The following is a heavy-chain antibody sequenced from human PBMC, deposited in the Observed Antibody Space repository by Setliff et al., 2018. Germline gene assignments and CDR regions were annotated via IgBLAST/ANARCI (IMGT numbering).Heavy chain of an antibody. CDR2: ISSSSSYI. J-gene: IGHJ4*02. CDR1: GFTFSSYS. CDR3: AKRGPYCSGGTCHYYFDY. D-gene: IGHD2-15*01. V-gene: IGHV3-21*01. Sequence: PGGSLRLSCAASGFTFSSYSMNWVRQAPGKGLEWVSSISSSSSYIYYADSVKGRFTISRVNAKNSLCLQMNSLRAEDTAVYYCAKRGPYCSGGTCHYYFDYWRQGTLVTVSS.